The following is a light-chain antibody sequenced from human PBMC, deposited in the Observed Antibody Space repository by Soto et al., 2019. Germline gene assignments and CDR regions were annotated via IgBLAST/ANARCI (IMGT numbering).Light chain of an antibody. J-gene: IGKJ1*01. Sequence: EIVMTQSPATLSVSPGERATLSCRASESTNKYLAWYQQKPGQAPRLISYEASTRATGIPARFSGSGSGTEFTLTISSLQSEDFVVYYCQQYNIWTWTFGQGTKVDIK. CDR3: QQYNIWTWT. CDR2: EAS. V-gene: IGKV3D-15*01. CDR1: ESTNKY.